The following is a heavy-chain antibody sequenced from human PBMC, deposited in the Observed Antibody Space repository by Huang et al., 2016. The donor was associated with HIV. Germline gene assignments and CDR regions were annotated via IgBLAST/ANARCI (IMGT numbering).Heavy chain of an antibody. V-gene: IGHV3-7*03. CDR2: IRQDESEK. CDR1: TFTFGAYG. J-gene: IGHJ6*02. D-gene: IGHD1-7*01. CDR3: ATKTGAMDI. Sequence: VESGGRLVQPGGSIRLSCVGSTFTFGAYGMSWVRQTPGKGLEWVAKIRQDESEKYYVDSVKGRFNIARDNAKKVLFLEMNNVTVEDTATYYCATKTGAMDIWGQGTTVTVS.